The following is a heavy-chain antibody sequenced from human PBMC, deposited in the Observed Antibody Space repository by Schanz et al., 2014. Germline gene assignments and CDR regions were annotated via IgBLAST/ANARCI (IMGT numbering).Heavy chain of an antibody. CDR1: GFTFSSYA. Sequence: EVQLLESGGGLVQPGGSLRLSCAASGFTFSSYAMSWVRQAPGKGLEWVSAISGSGDTAYYADSVKGRFTISRDNSKNTLFLQMNSLRAEDTAVYYCARDHTTESYYSAGPPIDYWGQGTLLTVSS. V-gene: IGHV3-23*01. CDR2: ISGSGDTA. CDR3: ARDHTTESYYSAGPPIDY. J-gene: IGHJ4*02. D-gene: IGHD1-26*01.